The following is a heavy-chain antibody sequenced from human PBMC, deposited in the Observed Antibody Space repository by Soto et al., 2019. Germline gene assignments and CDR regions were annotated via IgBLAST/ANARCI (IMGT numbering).Heavy chain of an antibody. D-gene: IGHD2-21*01. CDR3: ARDPPLSVLVVVATDDF. CDR2: ISSSSSFR. V-gene: IGHV3-21*01. CDR1: GFTFTNHN. Sequence: NPGGSLTLSCAASGFTFTNHNMNWVRQAPGKGLEWVSSISSSSSFRNYADSVKGRFSISRDNDKNLVYLQMDSLRAEDTAVYYCARDPPLSVLVVVATDDFWGQGTLVTVSS. J-gene: IGHJ4*02.